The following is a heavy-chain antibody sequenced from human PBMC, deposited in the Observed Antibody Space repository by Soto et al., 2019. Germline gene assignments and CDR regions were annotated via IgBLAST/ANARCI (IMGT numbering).Heavy chain of an antibody. CDR1: GFTFSSYS. CDR2: ISSSSSYI. V-gene: IGHV3-21*01. CDR3: ARDSTRGALFAY. J-gene: IGHJ4*02. Sequence: TGGSLRLSCAASGFTFSSYSMNWVRQAPGKGLEWVSSISSSSSYIYYADSVKGRFTISRDNAKNSLYLQMNSLRAEDTAVYYCARDSTRGALFAYCGQGTLVTVSS.